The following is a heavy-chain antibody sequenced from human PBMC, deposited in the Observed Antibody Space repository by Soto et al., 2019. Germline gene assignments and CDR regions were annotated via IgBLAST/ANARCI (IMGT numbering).Heavy chain of an antibody. CDR3: ARAAGRSKLLPYYFDP. V-gene: IGHV1-3*01. D-gene: IGHD3-10*01. CDR1: GCAFTTSA. Sequence: QVHLVQSGAEVQKPGASVRISCQASGCAFTTSAIHWVRQAPGQSLEWMGWINPATGDTKYSQNVRGRVTFALDTSATTAYMDLRSLASHDTAVYYCARAAGRSKLLPYYFDPWGQGTLVTVSS. J-gene: IGHJ5*02. CDR2: INPATGDT.